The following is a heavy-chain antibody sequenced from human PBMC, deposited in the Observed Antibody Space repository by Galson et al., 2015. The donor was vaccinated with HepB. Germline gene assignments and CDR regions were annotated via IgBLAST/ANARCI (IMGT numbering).Heavy chain of an antibody. D-gene: IGHD6-19*01. V-gene: IGHV3-21*01. Sequence: SLRLSCAASGFTFSNYNMNWVRQPPGKGLEWVSSISSNSDYIYYADSVKGRFTISRDNAKNTLYLQMNSLRAEDTAVYYCARDWGKAVAASWWFDPWGQGTLVTVSS. CDR2: ISSNSDYI. J-gene: IGHJ5*02. CDR3: ARDWGKAVAASWWFDP. CDR1: GFTFSNYN.